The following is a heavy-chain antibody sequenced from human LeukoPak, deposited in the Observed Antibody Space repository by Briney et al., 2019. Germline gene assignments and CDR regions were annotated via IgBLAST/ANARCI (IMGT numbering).Heavy chain of an antibody. Sequence: GSLRLSCAASGFTFSSYGMHWVRQAPGKGLEWAAFIRYDGSNKYYADSVKGRFTISRDNSKNTLYLQMNSLRAEDTAVYYCAKVVVVVAAPPYYWFDPWGQGTLVTVSS. CDR1: GFTFSSYG. J-gene: IGHJ5*02. D-gene: IGHD2-15*01. CDR3: AKVVVVVAAPPYYWFDP. V-gene: IGHV3-30*02. CDR2: IRYDGSNK.